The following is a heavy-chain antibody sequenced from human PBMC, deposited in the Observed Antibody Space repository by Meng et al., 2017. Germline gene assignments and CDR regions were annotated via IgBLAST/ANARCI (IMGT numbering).Heavy chain of an antibody. J-gene: IGHJ3*02. Sequence: GESLKISCAASGFTFSNAWMSWVRQAPGKGLEWVGRIKSKTDGGTTDYAAPVKGRFTISRDDSKNTLYLQMNSLKTEDTAVYYCTTPMTTVVTPRLQNAFAIWGQGTMVTVSS. CDR2: IKSKTDGGTT. V-gene: IGHV3-15*01. CDR1: GFTFSNAW. CDR3: TTPMTTVVTPRLQNAFAI. D-gene: IGHD4-23*01.